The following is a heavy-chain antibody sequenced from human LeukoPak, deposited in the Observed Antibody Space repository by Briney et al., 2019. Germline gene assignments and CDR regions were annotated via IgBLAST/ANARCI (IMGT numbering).Heavy chain of an antibody. CDR2: ISSSSSTI. D-gene: IGHD2-2*01. Sequence: GGSLRLSCAASGFTFSSYEMNWVRQAPGKGLEWVSYISSSSSTIYYADSVKGRFTISRDNAKNSLYLQMNSLRAEDTAVYYCAREGDCSSTSCYGYTAYWFDPWGQGTLVTVSS. CDR3: AREGDCSSTSCYGYTAYWFDP. CDR1: GFTFSSYE. V-gene: IGHV3-48*01. J-gene: IGHJ5*02.